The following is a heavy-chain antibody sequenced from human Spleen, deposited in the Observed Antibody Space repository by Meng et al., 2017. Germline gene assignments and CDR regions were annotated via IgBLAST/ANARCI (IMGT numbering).Heavy chain of an antibody. CDR3: ARGPTTMAHDFDY. V-gene: IGHV4-34*01. J-gene: IGHJ4*02. CDR1: GGSFSDYY. Sequence: QGELQQWGEGLLKPSEALSRTCVVSGGSFSDYYWSWIRQPPGKGLEWIGEINHSGSTNYNPSLERRATISVDTSQNNLSLKLSSVTAADSAVYYCARGPTTMAHDFDYWGQGTLVTVSS. CDR2: INHSGST. D-gene: IGHD4-11*01.